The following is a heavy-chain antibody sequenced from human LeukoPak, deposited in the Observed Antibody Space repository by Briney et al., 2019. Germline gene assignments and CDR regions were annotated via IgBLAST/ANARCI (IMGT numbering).Heavy chain of an antibody. Sequence: GGSLRLSCAASGFTFSSYWMSWVRQAPGKGLEWVANIKQDGSEKYYVDSVKGRFTISRDNAKNSLYPQMNSLRAEDTAVYYCARVNYYGSGSYSDWGQGTLVTVSS. CDR1: GFTFSSYW. CDR2: IKQDGSEK. V-gene: IGHV3-7*01. CDR3: ARVNYYGSGSYSD. J-gene: IGHJ4*02. D-gene: IGHD3-10*01.